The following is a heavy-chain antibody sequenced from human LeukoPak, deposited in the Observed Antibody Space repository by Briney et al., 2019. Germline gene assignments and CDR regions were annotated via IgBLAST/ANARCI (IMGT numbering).Heavy chain of an antibody. D-gene: IGHD5-12*01. CDR3: AGNSGSYLNFDY. CDR2: IYGGGAT. Sequence: GGSLRLSCAASGFSVSSNYMSWVRQAPGKGLECVSIIYGGGATDYADSVKDRFTISRDNSKNTLYLQMNSLRAEDTAVYFCAGNSGSYLNFDYWGQGTLVTVSS. V-gene: IGHV3-66*01. J-gene: IGHJ4*02. CDR1: GFSVSSNY.